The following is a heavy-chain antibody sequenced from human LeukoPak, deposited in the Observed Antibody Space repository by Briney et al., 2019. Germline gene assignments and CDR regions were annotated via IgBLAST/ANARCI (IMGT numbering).Heavy chain of an antibody. CDR1: GDSISSGDYY. Sequence: SETLSLTCTVSGDSISSGDYYWTWIRQPPGKGLEWIAYIYYSGSTYYNPSLKSRVTISVDTSKNQFSLKLSSVTAADTAVYYCARAYRSLESDWFDPWGQGTLVTVSS. CDR3: ARAYRSLESDWFDP. CDR2: IYYSGST. J-gene: IGHJ5*02. D-gene: IGHD3-3*01. V-gene: IGHV4-30-4*08.